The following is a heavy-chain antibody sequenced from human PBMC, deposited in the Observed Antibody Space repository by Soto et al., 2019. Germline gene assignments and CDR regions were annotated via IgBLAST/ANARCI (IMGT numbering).Heavy chain of an antibody. CDR2: IYYSGSA. Sequence: TLSLPCTVSGGSMRSDNYFWSWIRQPPGKGLEWIGYIYYSGSAYYNPSLGRRITMSVDTSKKQSSLKLTSVTAADTAIYYCSYLNDSQIVSDPADRGSHGFDHWGQGALVTVS. CDR3: SYLNDSQIVSDPADRGSHGFDH. J-gene: IGHJ5*02. D-gene: IGHD2-2*01. V-gene: IGHV4-30-4*01. CDR1: GGSMRSDNYF.